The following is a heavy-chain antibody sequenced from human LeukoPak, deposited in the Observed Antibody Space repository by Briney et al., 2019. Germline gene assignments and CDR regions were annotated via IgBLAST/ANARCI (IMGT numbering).Heavy chain of an antibody. Sequence: PGGSLRLSCAASGFTFSSYWMHWVRQAPGKGLVWVSRINSDGSSTSYADSVKGRFTISRDNAKNTLYLQMNSLRAEDTAVYYCARESVLLWFGGENFDYWGQGTLVTVSS. D-gene: IGHD3-10*01. CDR1: GFTFSSYW. CDR2: INSDGSST. J-gene: IGHJ4*02. CDR3: ARESVLLWFGGENFDY. V-gene: IGHV3-74*01.